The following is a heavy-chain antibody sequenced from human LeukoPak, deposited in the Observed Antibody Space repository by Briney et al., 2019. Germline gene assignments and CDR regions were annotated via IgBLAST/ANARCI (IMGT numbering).Heavy chain of an antibody. J-gene: IGHJ4*02. CDR3: AKGEDYYYGSGSYYKRGYFDY. CDR2: ISGSGGST. D-gene: IGHD3-10*01. Sequence: GGSLRLSCAASGFTFSSYAMSWVRQAPGKGLEWVSAISGSGGSTYYADSVKGRFTISRDNSKNTLYLQMNSLRAEDTAVYYCAKGEDYYYGSGSYYKRGYFDYWGQGTLVTVSS. V-gene: IGHV3-23*01. CDR1: GFTFSSYA.